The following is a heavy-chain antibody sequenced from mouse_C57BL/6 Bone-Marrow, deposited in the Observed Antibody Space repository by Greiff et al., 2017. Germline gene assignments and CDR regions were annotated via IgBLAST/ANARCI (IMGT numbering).Heavy chain of an antibody. CDR3: ATPDGYYVAWFAD. J-gene: IGHJ3*01. V-gene: IGHV1-64*01. D-gene: IGHD2-3*01. CDR1: GYTFTSYW. CDR2: IHPNSGST. Sequence: QVQLQQPGAELVKPGASVKLSCKASGYTFTSYWMHWVKQRPGQGLEWIGMIHPNSGSTNYNEKFKSTATLTVDKSSSTAYMQLSSLTSEDSAVYYCATPDGYYVAWFADWGQGTLVNGSA.